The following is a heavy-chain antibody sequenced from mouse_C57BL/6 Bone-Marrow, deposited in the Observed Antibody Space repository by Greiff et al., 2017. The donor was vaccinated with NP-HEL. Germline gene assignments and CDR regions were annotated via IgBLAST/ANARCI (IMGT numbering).Heavy chain of an antibody. Sequence: VQLQQPGAELVKPGASVKLSCKASGYTFTSYWMHWVKQRPGRGLEWIGRIDPNSGGTKYNEKFKSKATLTVDKPSSTAYMQLSSLTSEYAAVYYCAREGILVTTVVDYAMDYWGQGPSVTVSS. V-gene: IGHV1-72*01. CDR1: GYTFTSYW. CDR3: AREGILVTTVVDYAMDY. CDR2: IDPNSGGT. J-gene: IGHJ4*01. D-gene: IGHD1-1*01.